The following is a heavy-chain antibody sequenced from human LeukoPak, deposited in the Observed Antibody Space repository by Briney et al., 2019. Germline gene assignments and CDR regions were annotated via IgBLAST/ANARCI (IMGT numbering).Heavy chain of an antibody. V-gene: IGHV1-46*01. D-gene: IGHD6-6*01. Sequence: GASVKVSCKASGYTVTSYYMHWVRQAPGQGLEWMGIINPSGGSTSYAQKFQGRVTMTRDMSTSTVYMELSSLRSEDTAVYYCARGPPPRYSSSSDYYYYYYMDVWGKGTTVTVSS. CDR1: GYTVTSYY. CDR3: ARGPPPRYSSSSDYYYYYYMDV. J-gene: IGHJ6*03. CDR2: INPSGGST.